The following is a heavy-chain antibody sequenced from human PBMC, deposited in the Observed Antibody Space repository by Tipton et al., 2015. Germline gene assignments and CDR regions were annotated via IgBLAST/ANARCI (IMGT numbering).Heavy chain of an antibody. V-gene: IGHV4-31*03. J-gene: IGHJ4*02. CDR1: NGSISSNGYY. CDR2: IYYRGST. Sequence: TLSLTCTVSNGSISSNGYYWSWIRQRPGKGLEWIGYIYYRGSTNYNPSLKSRISMSVDTSNNQFSLRLSSVTAADTALYYCARQTFWGGAIHYWGQGALVTVSS. CDR3: ARQTFWGGAIHY. D-gene: IGHD3-3*01.